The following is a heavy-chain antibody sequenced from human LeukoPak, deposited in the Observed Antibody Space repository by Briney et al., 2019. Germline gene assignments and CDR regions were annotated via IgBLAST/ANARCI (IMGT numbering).Heavy chain of an antibody. J-gene: IGHJ6*03. CDR2: INPNSGGT. Sequence: PGASVKVSCKASGYTFTGYYMHWVRQAPGQGLEWMGWINPNSGGTNYAQKFQGRVTMTRDTSISTAYMELSRLRSDDTAVYYCARVANAYSSSWYGAPYYYYYMDVWGKGTTVTVSS. CDR1: GYTFTGYY. CDR3: ARVANAYSSSWYGAPYYYYYMDV. D-gene: IGHD6-13*01. V-gene: IGHV1-2*02.